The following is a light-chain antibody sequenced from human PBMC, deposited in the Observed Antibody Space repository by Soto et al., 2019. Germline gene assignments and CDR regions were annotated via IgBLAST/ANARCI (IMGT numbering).Light chain of an antibody. CDR1: SSNIGAGYD. Sequence: QSVLTQPPSVSGAPGQRVTISCTGSSSNIGAGYDVHWYQQLPGTAPKLLIYGNSNRPSGVPDRFSGSKSGTSASLAITGLLAEDEADYYCQSYASSLSGSVFGGGTKVTVL. CDR2: GNS. J-gene: IGLJ2*01. CDR3: QSYASSLSGSV. V-gene: IGLV1-40*01.